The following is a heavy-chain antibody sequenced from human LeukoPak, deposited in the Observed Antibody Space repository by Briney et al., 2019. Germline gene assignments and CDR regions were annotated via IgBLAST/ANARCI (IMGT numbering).Heavy chain of an antibody. CDR2: IHYDGAT. CDR1: GGSISGRRYY. J-gene: IGHJ4*02. Sequence: SETLSLTCSVSGGSISGRRYYWGWIRQPPGRGLEWIGSIHYDGATYYNPSLKSRVTMSVDTSKNQVSLKLRSGTAADTAVYYCARGRRSGGSHLDYWGQGTLVTVSS. V-gene: IGHV4-39*01. D-gene: IGHD2-15*01. CDR3: ARGRRSGGSHLDY.